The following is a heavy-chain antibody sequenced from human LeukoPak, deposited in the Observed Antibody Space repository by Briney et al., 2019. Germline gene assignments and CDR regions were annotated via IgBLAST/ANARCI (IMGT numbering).Heavy chain of an antibody. D-gene: IGHD1-1*01. CDR3: AKGATGTTRVSYDY. V-gene: IGHV3-23*01. CDR1: GFTFSSYG. CDR2: IISGSGGNT. J-gene: IGHJ4*02. Sequence: PGGSLRLSCAASGFTFSSYGMSWVRQAPGNGPEWVSVIISGSGGNTYYADSVKGRFIISRDNSKNTVYLQMNSLRVEDTAVYYCAKGATGTTRVSYDYWGQGTLVTVSS.